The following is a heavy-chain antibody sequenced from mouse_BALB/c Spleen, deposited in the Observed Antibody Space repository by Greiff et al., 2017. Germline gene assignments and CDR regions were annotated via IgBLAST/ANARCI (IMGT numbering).Heavy chain of an antibody. D-gene: IGHD2-1*01. V-gene: IGHV1S81*02. CDR2: INPSNGGT. J-gene: IGHJ4*01. CDR1: GYTFTSYY. CDR3: TRCYGNSYAMDY. Sequence: QVQLKESGAELVKPGASVKLSCKASGYTFTSYYMYWVKQRPGQGLEWIGEINPSNGGTNFNEKFKSKATLTVDKSSSTAYMQLSSLTSEDSAVYYCTRCYGNSYAMDYWGQGTSVTVSS.